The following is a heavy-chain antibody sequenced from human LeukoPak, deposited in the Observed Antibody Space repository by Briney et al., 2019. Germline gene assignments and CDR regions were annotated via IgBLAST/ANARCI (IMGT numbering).Heavy chain of an antibody. D-gene: IGHD3-22*01. CDR2: IKQDGSEI. CDR3: AKDPVTEYDSSGYPLFDY. V-gene: IGHV3-7*01. J-gene: IGHJ4*02. Sequence: GGSLRLSCAASGFTLSTSWMSWVRQAPGKGLEWVANIKQDGSEIHYVDSVKGRFTISRDNAKNSLSLQMNSLRAEDTAVYYCAKDPVTEYDSSGYPLFDYWGQGTLVTVSS. CDR1: GFTLSTSW.